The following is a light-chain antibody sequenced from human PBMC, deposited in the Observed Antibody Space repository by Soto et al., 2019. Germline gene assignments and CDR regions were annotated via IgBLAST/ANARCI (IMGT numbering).Light chain of an antibody. Sequence: EIVLTQSPATLSLSPGERATLSCRASQDIGIYLGWFQQKGGQAPRLLIHRATDRTTGSPARFSGSKFGTDFTLTISSLEPEDFAVYFCQQRSKWPRTFGQGTKIEV. CDR2: RAT. CDR1: QDIGIY. V-gene: IGKV3-11*01. CDR3: QQRSKWPRT. J-gene: IGKJ1*01.